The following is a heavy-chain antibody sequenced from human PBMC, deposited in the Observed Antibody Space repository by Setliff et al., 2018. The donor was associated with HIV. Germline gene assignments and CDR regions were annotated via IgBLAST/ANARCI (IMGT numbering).Heavy chain of an antibody. CDR2: ISNDETTT. D-gene: IGHD3-16*01. Sequence: GESLKISCVASGFTFTSYWMHWVRQVPGKGPVWVSCISNDETTTNYADSVKGRFTVSRDNAKNTVYLQMNSLRAEDTAVYYCVRGPIHGGFDFWGQGALVTV. V-gene: IGHV3-74*01. CDR3: VRGPIHGGFDF. J-gene: IGHJ4*02. CDR1: GFTFTSYW.